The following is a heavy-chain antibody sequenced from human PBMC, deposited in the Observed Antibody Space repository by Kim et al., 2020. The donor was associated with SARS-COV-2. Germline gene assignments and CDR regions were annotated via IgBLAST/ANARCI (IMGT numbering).Heavy chain of an antibody. Sequence: SETLSLTCTVSGGSISSSSYYWGWIRQPPGKGLEWIGSIYYSGSTYYNPSLKSRVTISVDTSKNQFSLKLSSVTAADTAVYYCARHGDWFPMDVWGQGTTVTVSS. V-gene: IGHV4-39*01. J-gene: IGHJ6*02. CDR2: IYYSGST. D-gene: IGHD3-9*01. CDR1: GGSISSSSYY. CDR3: ARHGDWFPMDV.